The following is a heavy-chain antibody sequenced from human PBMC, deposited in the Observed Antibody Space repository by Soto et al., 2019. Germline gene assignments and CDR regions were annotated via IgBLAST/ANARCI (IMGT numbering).Heavy chain of an antibody. V-gene: IGHV1-18*01. CDR3: ATERGGYSDGDS. CDR2: VNINRGTT. CDR1: GYTFSDYG. D-gene: IGHD5-18*01. Sequence: QVQLVQSGAEVQKPRAPVRVSCKPSGYTFSDYGISWVRQAPGQGLERMGWVNINRGTTNYAQKFQGRVTITAATSTTLAYLALSSLTSYHPAAYYCATERGGYSDGDSWGQGTLVTVSS. J-gene: IGHJ4*02.